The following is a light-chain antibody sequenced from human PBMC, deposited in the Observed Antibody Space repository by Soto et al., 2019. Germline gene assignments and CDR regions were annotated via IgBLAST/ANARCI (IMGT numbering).Light chain of an antibody. J-gene: IGKJ5*01. CDR2: EVS. V-gene: IGKV2D-29*02. CDR3: MQSTQLPPT. CDR1: QTLLHITGETS. Sequence: DVVMTQTPLSLSVAFAQRPSISFKFLQTLLHITGETSLFWYLQKPGQSPQPLIYEVSTRVSGVPDRFSGSGSGTDFTLEISRVETDDVGIYYCMQSTQLPPTFGQGTRLEIK.